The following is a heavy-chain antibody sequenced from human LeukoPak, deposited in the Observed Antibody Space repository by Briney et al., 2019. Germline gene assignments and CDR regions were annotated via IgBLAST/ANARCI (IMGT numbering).Heavy chain of an antibody. V-gene: IGHV3-30*04. CDR3: ARDGIAVALYNFGY. CDR1: GFTFSSYA. D-gene: IGHD6-19*01. J-gene: IGHJ4*02. CDR2: ISYDGSNK. Sequence: GVSLRPSCAASGFTFSSYALHWVRQAPGKGLEWVAVISYDGSNKYYTYSVKGRFSISRDNSKNTLYLQMNSLRAEDTAVYYCARDGIAVALYNFGYWGQGTLVTVSS.